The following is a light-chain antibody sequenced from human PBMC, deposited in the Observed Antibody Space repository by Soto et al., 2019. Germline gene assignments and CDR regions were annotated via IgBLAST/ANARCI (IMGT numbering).Light chain of an antibody. CDR1: SSDVGGYNY. CDR3: CSYAGSYTHYV. CDR2: DVN. Sequence: QSVLTQPRSVSGSPGQSVTISCTGTSSDVGGYNYVSWYQHHPDKAPKFMIYDVNKRPSGVPDRFSGSKSGNTASLTISGLQAEDEADYYCCSYAGSYTHYVFGTGTKVTVL. V-gene: IGLV2-11*01. J-gene: IGLJ1*01.